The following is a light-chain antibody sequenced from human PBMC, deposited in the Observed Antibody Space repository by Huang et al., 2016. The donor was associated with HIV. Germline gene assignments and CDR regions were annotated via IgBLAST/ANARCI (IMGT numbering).Light chain of an antibody. Sequence: IVLTQSPATLSWYPGERVTLSCRASQSVGNYIAWYQQHPGQSPKLLIYDTSNRATGTPFRFSGSGSGTDFTLTISSLESEDFAVYYCQQRSSWVTFGGGTKVQVK. J-gene: IGKJ4*01. CDR3: QQRSSWVT. CDR2: DTS. V-gene: IGKV3-11*01. CDR1: QSVGNY.